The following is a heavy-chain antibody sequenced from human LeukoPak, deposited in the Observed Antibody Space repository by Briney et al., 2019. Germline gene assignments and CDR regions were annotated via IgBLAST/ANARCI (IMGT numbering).Heavy chain of an antibody. J-gene: IGHJ6*02. CDR3: AREKYSSGWGPIGWYYGMDV. CDR2: ISAYNGNT. D-gene: IGHD6-19*01. Sequence: ASVKVSCKASGYTFTSYGTSWVRQAPGQGLEWMGWISAYNGNTNYAQKLQGRVTMTTDTSTSTAYMELRSLRSDDTAVYYCAREKYSSGWGPIGWYYGMDVWGQGTTVTVSS. CDR1: GYTFTSYG. V-gene: IGHV1-18*01.